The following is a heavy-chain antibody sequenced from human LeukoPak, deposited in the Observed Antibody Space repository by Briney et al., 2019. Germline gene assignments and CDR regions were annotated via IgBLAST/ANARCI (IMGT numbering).Heavy chain of an antibody. J-gene: IGHJ4*02. D-gene: IGHD1-14*01. V-gene: IGHV3-21*01. CDR3: ARGTLTTHFDY. CDR2: ISSSSSYI. CDR1: GFTFSSYS. Sequence: GGSLRLSCAASGFTFSSYSMNWVRQAPGKGLEWVSSISSSSSYIYYADSVKGRFTISRDNAKNSLYLQMNSLRAEDTAVYYCARGTLTTHFDYWGQGTLVTVSS.